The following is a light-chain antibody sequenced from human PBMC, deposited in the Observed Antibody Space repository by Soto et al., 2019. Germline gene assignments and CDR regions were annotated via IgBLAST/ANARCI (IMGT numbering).Light chain of an antibody. V-gene: IGKV3-15*01. J-gene: IGKJ1*01. CDR3: QQYNNWPRT. Sequence: EIVMTQSPATLSVSPGERATLSCRASQSVSSNLAWYQQKPGQAPRLLIYGATTSATGSPASFSGSGSGTEFTLTISSLQSEDFAVYYCQQYNNWPRTFGQGTKVDIK. CDR1: QSVSSN. CDR2: GAT.